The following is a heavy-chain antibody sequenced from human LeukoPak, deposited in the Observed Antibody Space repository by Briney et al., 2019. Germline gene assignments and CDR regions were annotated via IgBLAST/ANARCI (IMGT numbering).Heavy chain of an antibody. CDR3: ARDQGAMASAGMDA. Sequence: GGSLRLSCAASGFTFSSYSMNWVRQAPGKGLEWVSSISSSSSYIYYADSVKGRFTISRDNAKNSLYLQMNSLRAEDTAVYYCARDQGAMASAGMDAWGQGTTVTVSS. D-gene: IGHD1-26*01. V-gene: IGHV3-21*01. CDR2: ISSSSSYI. J-gene: IGHJ6*02. CDR1: GFTFSSYS.